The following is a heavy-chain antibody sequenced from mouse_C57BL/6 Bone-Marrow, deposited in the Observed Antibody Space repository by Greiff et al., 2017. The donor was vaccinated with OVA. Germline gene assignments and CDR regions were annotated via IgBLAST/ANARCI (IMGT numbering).Heavy chain of an antibody. CDR3: TRDERLLPWFAY. Sequence: EVKLVESGEGLVKPGGSLKLSCAASGFTFSSYAMSWVRQTPEKRLEWVTYISSGGDYIYYADTVKGRFTISRDNARNTLYLQMSSLKSEDTAMYYCTRDERLLPWFAYWGQGTLVTVS. J-gene: IGHJ3*01. CDR1: GFTFSSYA. CDR2: ISSGGDYI. D-gene: IGHD1-1*01. V-gene: IGHV5-9-1*02.